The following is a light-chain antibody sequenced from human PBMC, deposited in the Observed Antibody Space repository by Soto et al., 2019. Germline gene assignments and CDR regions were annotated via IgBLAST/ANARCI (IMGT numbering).Light chain of an antibody. V-gene: IGLV2-8*01. Sequence: QSALTQPPSASGSPGQSVTISCTGTSSDVGADKYVSWYQQHPGKAPKLMIYEVTKRPSGVPGRFSGSKSGNTASLTVSGVQAEDEADYYCSSYAGNNNFVVFGGGTKLTVL. J-gene: IGLJ2*01. CDR1: SSDVGADKY. CDR2: EVT. CDR3: SSYAGNNNFVV.